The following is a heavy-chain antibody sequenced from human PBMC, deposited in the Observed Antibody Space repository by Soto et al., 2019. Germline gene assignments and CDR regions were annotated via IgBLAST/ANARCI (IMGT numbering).Heavy chain of an antibody. Sequence: GGSLRLSCAASGLTFSRYSMNWVRQAPGKGLEWVSSISSSSSYIYYVDSVKGRFTISRDNAKNSLYLQMNSLRAEDTAVYYCARGGTYYYDSSGYSDAFDIWGQGTMVTVSS. D-gene: IGHD3-22*01. CDR2: ISSSSSYI. J-gene: IGHJ3*02. V-gene: IGHV3-21*01. CDR1: GLTFSRYS. CDR3: ARGGTYYYDSSGYSDAFDI.